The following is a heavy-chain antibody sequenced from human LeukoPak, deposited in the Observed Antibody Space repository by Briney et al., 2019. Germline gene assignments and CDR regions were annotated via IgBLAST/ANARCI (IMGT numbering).Heavy chain of an antibody. CDR3: GRDGDSSGYFYFDN. V-gene: IGHV3-30-3*01. Sequence: GGSLRLSCAASGFTFSSYAMHWVRQAPGKGLEWVAGILHDGSNKYYADSVKGRFTISRDNSKNTLSLQMNSLRADDTAVYYCGRDGDSSGYFYFDNWGLGTLVTVSS. J-gene: IGHJ4*02. CDR2: ILHDGSNK. D-gene: IGHD3-22*01. CDR1: GFTFSSYA.